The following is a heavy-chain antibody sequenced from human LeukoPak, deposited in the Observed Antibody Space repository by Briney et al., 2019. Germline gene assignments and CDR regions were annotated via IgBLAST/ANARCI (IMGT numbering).Heavy chain of an antibody. J-gene: IGHJ4*02. D-gene: IGHD3-16*02. CDR3: ARNLPQGVIRNY. CDR2: ISTSSAFT. Sequence: PGGSLRHACAASGFTFSDHYMSWIRQAPGKGLEWISYISTSSAFTNYADSVKGRFTISRDNAKNSLYLQMNSLRAEDTAVYYCARNLPQGVIRNYWGQGTLVTVSS. CDR1: GFTFSDHY. V-gene: IGHV3-11*03.